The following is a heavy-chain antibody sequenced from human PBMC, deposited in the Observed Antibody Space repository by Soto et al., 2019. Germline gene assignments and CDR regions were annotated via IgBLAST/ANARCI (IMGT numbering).Heavy chain of an antibody. V-gene: IGHV4-39*01. J-gene: IGHJ6*02. Sequence: PSETLSLTCTVSGGSISSSSYYWGWIRQPPGKGLEWIGSICYGGSTNYNPSLKSRVSMSVDTSKNQFSLKLSSVTATDTAVYYRDRGRRWIQFYYYGMDLWGQGTTVTVSS. CDR3: DRGRRWIQFYYYGMDL. D-gene: IGHD5-18*01. CDR2: ICYGGST. CDR1: GGSISSSSYY.